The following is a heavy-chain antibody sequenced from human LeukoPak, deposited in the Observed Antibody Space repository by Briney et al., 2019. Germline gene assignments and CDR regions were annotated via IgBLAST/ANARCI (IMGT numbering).Heavy chain of an antibody. Sequence: GGSLRLSCAASGFTFDDYAMHWVRHAPGKGLEWVSGISWNSGSIGYADSVKGRFTISRDNAKNSLYLQMNSLRAEDTAVYYCAKDMGYTFGHASDYWGQGTLVTVSS. J-gene: IGHJ4*02. CDR2: ISWNSGSI. V-gene: IGHV3-9*01. CDR3: AKDMGYTFGHASDY. D-gene: IGHD5-18*01. CDR1: GFTFDDYA.